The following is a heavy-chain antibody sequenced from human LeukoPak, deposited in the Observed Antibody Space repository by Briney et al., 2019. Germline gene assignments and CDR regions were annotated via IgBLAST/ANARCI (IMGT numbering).Heavy chain of an antibody. CDR1: GGSFSGYY. Sequence: SETLSLTCAVYGGSFSGYYWSWIRQPPGKGLEWIGEINHSGSTNYNPSLKSRVTISVDTSKNQFSLKLSSVTAADTAVYYCARGRGITMVRGVITLDYWGQGTLVTVSS. D-gene: IGHD3-10*01. V-gene: IGHV4-34*01. J-gene: IGHJ4*02. CDR2: INHSGST. CDR3: ARGRGITMVRGVITLDY.